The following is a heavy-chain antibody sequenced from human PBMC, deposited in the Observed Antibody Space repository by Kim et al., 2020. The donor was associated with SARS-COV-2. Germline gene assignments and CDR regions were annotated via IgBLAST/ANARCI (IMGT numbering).Heavy chain of an antibody. CDR3: ARVLAVAGNYFDY. CDR2: IYSGGST. J-gene: IGHJ4*02. V-gene: IGHV3-53*01. Sequence: GGSLRLSCAASGFTVSSNYMSWVRQAPGKGLEWVSVIYSGGSTYYADSVKGRFTISRDNSKNTLYLQMNSLRAEDTAVYYCARVLAVAGNYFDYWGQGTLVTVSS. CDR1: GFTVSSNY. D-gene: IGHD6-19*01.